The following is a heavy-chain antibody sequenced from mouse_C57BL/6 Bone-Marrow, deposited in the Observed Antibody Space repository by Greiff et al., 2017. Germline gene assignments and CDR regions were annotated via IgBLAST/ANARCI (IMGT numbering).Heavy chain of an antibody. CDR1: GYTFTDYY. CDR2: IYPGSGNT. D-gene: IGHD2-3*01. V-gene: IGHV1-76*01. J-gene: IGHJ3*01. Sequence: VQLQQSGAELVRPGASVKLSCKASGYTFTDYYINWVKQRPGQGLEWIARIYPGSGNTYYNEKFKGKATMTAEKSSSTAYMQLSSLTSEDSAVYFGARDDGYYVWFAYWGQGTLVTVSA. CDR3: ARDDGYYVWFAY.